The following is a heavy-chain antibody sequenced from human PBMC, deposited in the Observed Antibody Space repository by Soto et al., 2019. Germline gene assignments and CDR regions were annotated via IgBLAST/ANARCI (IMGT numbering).Heavy chain of an antibody. J-gene: IGHJ6*02. CDR2: LNHSGST. CDR3: ARVRLFLNYYYYGMDV. CDR1: GGSFSGYY. V-gene: IGHV4-34*01. D-gene: IGHD4-17*01. Sequence: QVQLQQWGAGLLKPSETLSLTCAVYGGSFSGYYWSWIRQPPGKGLEWIGELNHSGSTNYNPSLKRRHTFSVDTSKNRCTLKLGSVIAADTAVYYCARVRLFLNYYYYGMDVWGQGTTVTVSS.